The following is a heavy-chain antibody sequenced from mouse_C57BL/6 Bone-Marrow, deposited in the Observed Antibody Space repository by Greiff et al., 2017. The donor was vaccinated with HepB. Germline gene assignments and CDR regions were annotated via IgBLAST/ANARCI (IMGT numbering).Heavy chain of an antibody. CDR3: TTTAHSYYFDY. Sequence: VQLQQSGAELVRPGASVKLSCTASGFNIKDDYMHWVKQRPEQGLEWIGWIDPENGDTEYASKFQGKATITADTSSNTAYLQLSSLTSEATAVYYCTTTAHSYYFDYWGQGTTLTVSS. CDR1: GFNIKDDY. J-gene: IGHJ2*01. V-gene: IGHV14-4*01. D-gene: IGHD3-2*02. CDR2: IDPENGDT.